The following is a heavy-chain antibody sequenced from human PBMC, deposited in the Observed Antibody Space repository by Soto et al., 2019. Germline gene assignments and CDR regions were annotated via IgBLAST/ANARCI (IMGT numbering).Heavy chain of an antibody. V-gene: IGHV3-30-3*01. J-gene: IGHJ4*02. CDR2: ISHDGNNK. CDR3: ARRTVQHDRYGDF. CDR1: GFTFSSLP. Sequence: QVQLVESGGGVVQPGRSLRLSCAASGFTFSSLPMHWVRQAPGRGLEWVALISHDGNNKYYADYVKGRFTISRDNSKNPPFLQMNSLRVEDTAVYYCARRTVQHDRYGDFGGQGPLVPVSS. D-gene: IGHD5-18*01.